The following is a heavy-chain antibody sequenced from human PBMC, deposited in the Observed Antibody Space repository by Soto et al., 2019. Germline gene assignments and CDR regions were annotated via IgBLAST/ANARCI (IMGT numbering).Heavy chain of an antibody. CDR3: VRTSLVVAAATREDY. V-gene: IGHV3-74*01. D-gene: IGHD2-15*01. CDR1: GFTFSSYW. J-gene: IGHJ4*02. Sequence: EVQLVESGGGLVQPGGSLSLSCAASGFTFSSYWRHWVRQPPGRGLLGVSRINSDGSSTSYADSVKGRFTISRDNAKNTLYLQMNSLRAEDTAVYYCVRTSLVVAAATREDYWGQGTLVTVSS. CDR2: INSDGSST.